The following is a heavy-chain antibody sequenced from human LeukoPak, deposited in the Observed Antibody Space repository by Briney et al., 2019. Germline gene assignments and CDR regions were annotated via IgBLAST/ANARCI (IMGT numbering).Heavy chain of an antibody. CDR2: IYPGDSDT. V-gene: IGHV5-51*01. CDR3: ARLLADIVVVVADWYFDL. D-gene: IGHD2-15*01. J-gene: IGHJ2*01. Sequence: GESLKISCKGSGYSFTSYWIGWVRQMPGKGLEWMGIIYPGDSDTRYSPSFQGQVTISADKSISTAYLQWSSLKASDTAMYYCARLLADIVVVVADWYFDLWGRGTLVTVSS. CDR1: GYSFTSYW.